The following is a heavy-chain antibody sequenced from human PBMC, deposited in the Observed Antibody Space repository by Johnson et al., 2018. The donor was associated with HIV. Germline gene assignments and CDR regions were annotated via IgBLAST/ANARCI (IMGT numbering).Heavy chain of an antibody. CDR1: GFTFSNYA. CDR3: ARDWYLPNAFDI. V-gene: IGHV3-30*04. D-gene: IGHD4-23*01. J-gene: IGHJ3*02. Sequence: QVQLVESGGGVVQPGRSLRLSCAASGFTFSNYALHWVRQAPGKGLEWVAVILYDGSNKYYADSVKGRFTISRDNSKNTLYLQMNSLRGEDTAVYDCARDWYLPNAFDIWGQGTMVTVSS. CDR2: ILYDGSNK.